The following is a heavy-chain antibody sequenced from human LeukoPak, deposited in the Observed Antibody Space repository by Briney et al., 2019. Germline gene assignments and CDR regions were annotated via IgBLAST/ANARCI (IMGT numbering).Heavy chain of an antibody. CDR1: GFTFSSYA. CDR3: ARARGATLYYFDY. Sequence: PGGSLRLSCTASGFTFSSYAMHWVRQAPGKGLEYVSAISSNGGSTYYANSVKGRFTISRDNSKNTLYLQMGSLRAEDMAVYYCARARGATLYYFDYWGQGTLVTVSS. V-gene: IGHV3-64*01. CDR2: ISSNGGST. J-gene: IGHJ4*02. D-gene: IGHD1-26*01.